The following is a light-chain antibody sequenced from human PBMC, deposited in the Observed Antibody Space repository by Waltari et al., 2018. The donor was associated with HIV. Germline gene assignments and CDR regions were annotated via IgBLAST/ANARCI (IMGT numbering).Light chain of an antibody. CDR1: STDVGGYNY. J-gene: IGLJ1*01. Sequence: QSALTQPRSVSGSPGQSVTISCPGTSTDVGGYNYVSWYHQHPAKAPKLMIYAVSKRPSGVPDRFSGSKSGNTASLTISGLQAEDEADYYCCSYAGSYVFGTGTKVTVL. CDR2: AVS. V-gene: IGLV2-11*01. CDR3: CSYAGSYV.